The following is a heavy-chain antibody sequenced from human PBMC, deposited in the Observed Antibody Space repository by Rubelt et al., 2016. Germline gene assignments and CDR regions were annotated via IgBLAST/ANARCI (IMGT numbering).Heavy chain of an antibody. Sequence: GLEWIGIINPSGAPATYAQKFQGRVSMTRDTSTTTVYMALSSLRSDDTAVYYCAGGSTGDAFDIWGQGTMVTVSS. CDR2: INPSGAPA. CDR3: AGGSTGDAFDI. D-gene: IGHD4-17*01. V-gene: IGHV1-46*01. J-gene: IGHJ3*02.